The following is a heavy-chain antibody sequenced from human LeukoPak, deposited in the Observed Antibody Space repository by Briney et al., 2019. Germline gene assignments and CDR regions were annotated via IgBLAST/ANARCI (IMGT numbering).Heavy chain of an antibody. J-gene: IGHJ5*02. CDR3: ARGSLHYDFWSGYYLIDP. CDR1: GYTFSNYD. D-gene: IGHD3-3*01. V-gene: IGHV1-8*01. Sequence: ASVKVSCKASGYTFSNYDINWVRQATGQGPEWMGWMSPRTANTGYAQKFQGRVTMTRDTSINTAYMELTSLTSEDTAVYYCARGSLHYDFWSGYYLIDPWGQGTLVTVSS. CDR2: MSPRTANT.